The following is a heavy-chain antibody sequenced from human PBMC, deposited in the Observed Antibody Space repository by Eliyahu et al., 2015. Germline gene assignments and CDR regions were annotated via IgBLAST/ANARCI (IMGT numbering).Heavy chain of an antibody. CDR2: FMCDDDK. Sequence: QITLKESGPTLVKPTQTXTLTCTFSGFSLSTSGVGVGWIRQPPGKGLGGACTLFMCDDDKRYSPSLKSRLTITKDTSKNQVVLTMTNMDPVDTATYYCAHSEVAPKYSSGWYTSGFDYWGQGTLVTVSS. J-gene: IGHJ4*02. V-gene: IGHV2-5*02. CDR1: GFSLSTSGVG. CDR3: AHSEVAPKYSSGWYTSGFDY. D-gene: IGHD6-19*01.